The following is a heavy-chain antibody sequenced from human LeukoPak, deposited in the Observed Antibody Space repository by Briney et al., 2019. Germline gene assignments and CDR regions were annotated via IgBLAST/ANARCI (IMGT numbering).Heavy chain of an antibody. V-gene: IGHV4-61*01. Sequence: SETLSLTCTVSGGSVSSGSYYWSWIRQPPGKGLEWIGYIYYSGSTNYNPSLKSRVTISVDTSKNQFSLKLSSVTAADTAVYYCARFTGYPIAVAGTADAFDIWGQGTMVTVSS. CDR3: ARFTGYPIAVAGTADAFDI. CDR2: IYYSGST. J-gene: IGHJ3*02. CDR1: GGSVSSGSYY. D-gene: IGHD6-19*01.